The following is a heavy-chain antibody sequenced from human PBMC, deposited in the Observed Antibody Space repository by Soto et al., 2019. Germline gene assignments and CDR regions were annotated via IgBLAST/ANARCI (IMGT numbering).Heavy chain of an antibody. Sequence: SETLSLTCTVSGGSISSSSYYWGWIRQPPGKGLEWIGSIYYSGSTYYNPSLKSRVTISVDTSKNQFSLKLSSVTAADTAVYYCARHSPDGRYFDLNHLDYRGQGTLVTVSS. V-gene: IGHV4-39*01. J-gene: IGHJ4*02. CDR2: IYYSGST. D-gene: IGHD3-9*01. CDR1: GGSISSSSYY. CDR3: ARHSPDGRYFDLNHLDY.